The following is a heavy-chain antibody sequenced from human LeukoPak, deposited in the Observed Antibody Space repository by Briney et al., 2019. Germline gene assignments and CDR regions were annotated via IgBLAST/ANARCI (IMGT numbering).Heavy chain of an antibody. CDR3: ATGGGRFNYYYDSSDLNWFDP. Sequence: GASVEVSCKVSGYTLTELSMHWVRQAPGKGLEWMGGFDPEDGETIYAQKFQGRVTMTEDTSTDTAYMELSSLRSEDTAVYYCATGGGRFNYYYDSSDLNWFDPWGQGTLVTVSS. D-gene: IGHD3-22*01. CDR1: GYTLTELS. CDR2: FDPEDGET. V-gene: IGHV1-24*01. J-gene: IGHJ5*02.